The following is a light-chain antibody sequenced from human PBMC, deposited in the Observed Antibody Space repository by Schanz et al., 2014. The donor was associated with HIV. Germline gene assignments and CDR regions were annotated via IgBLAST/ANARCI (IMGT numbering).Light chain of an antibody. V-gene: IGLV2-14*03. CDR1: SSDVGGYNY. J-gene: IGLJ1*01. CDR3: NSYSHSNTYV. CDR2: DVS. Sequence: QSALTQPASVSGSPGQSITISCTGTSSDVGGYNYVSWYQQHPGKAPKLMFYDVSNRPSGVSSRFSGSKSGNTASLTISGLQPEDEADYYCNSYSHSNTYVFGSGTKLTVL.